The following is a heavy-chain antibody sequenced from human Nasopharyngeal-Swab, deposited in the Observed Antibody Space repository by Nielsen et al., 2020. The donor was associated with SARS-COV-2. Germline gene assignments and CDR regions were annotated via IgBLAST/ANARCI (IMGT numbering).Heavy chain of an antibody. V-gene: IGHV3-74*01. CDR3: ARDPRATGPFNLDY. J-gene: IGHJ4*02. CDR2: INSDGSST. CDR1: GFTFSRYW. Sequence: GESLKISCAASGFTFSRYWMHWVRQAPGKGLVWVSRINSDGSSTRYADSVKGRLTISRDNAKNTLYLQMNSLRAEDTAVYYCARDPRATGPFNLDYWGQGTMVTVSS. D-gene: IGHD2-15*01.